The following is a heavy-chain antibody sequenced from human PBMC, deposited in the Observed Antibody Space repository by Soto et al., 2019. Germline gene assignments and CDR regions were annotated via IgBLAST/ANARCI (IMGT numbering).Heavy chain of an antibody. D-gene: IGHD2-15*01. V-gene: IGHV3-23*01. CDR1: GFTFKTYT. CDR3: ARDRDPDGIWTVGF. J-gene: IGHJ4*02. Sequence: EVQLLESGGHFVQPGGSLRLSCAASGFTFKTYTMNWVRQAPGKGLEWVSGIYGNGGETFYADSVKGRFTISRDNSRDVVSLQMNSLRSEDTSVYYCARDRDPDGIWTVGFWGQGTLVAVSA. CDR2: IYGNGGET.